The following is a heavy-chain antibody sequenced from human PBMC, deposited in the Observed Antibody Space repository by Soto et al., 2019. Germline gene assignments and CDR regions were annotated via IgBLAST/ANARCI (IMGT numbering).Heavy chain of an antibody. CDR1: GFTFSSYA. J-gene: IGHJ6*02. CDR3: AKKAGSGTTSYYYYYYGMDV. D-gene: IGHD3-10*01. CDR2: ISGSGGST. Sequence: GGSLRLSCAASGFTFSSYAMSWVRQAPGKGLEWVSAISGSGGSTYYADSVKGRFTISRDNSKNTLYLQMNSLRAEDTAVYYCAKKAGSGTTSYYYYYYGMDVWGQGTTVTVSS. V-gene: IGHV3-23*01.